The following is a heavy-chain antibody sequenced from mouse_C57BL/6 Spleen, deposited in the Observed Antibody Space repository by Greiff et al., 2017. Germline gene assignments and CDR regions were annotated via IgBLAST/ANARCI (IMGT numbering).Heavy chain of an antibody. CDR1: GFTFSDYG. CDR2: ISSGSSTI. D-gene: IGHD1-1*01. J-gene: IGHJ4*01. CDR3: ARRDYYGSSPHYYAMDY. V-gene: IGHV5-17*01. Sequence: EVKLVESGGGLVKPGGSLKLSCAASGFTFSDYGMHWVRQAPEKGLEWVAYISSGSSTIYYADTVKGRFTISRDNAKNTLFLQMTSLRSEDTAMYYCARRDYYGSSPHYYAMDYWGQGTSVTVSS.